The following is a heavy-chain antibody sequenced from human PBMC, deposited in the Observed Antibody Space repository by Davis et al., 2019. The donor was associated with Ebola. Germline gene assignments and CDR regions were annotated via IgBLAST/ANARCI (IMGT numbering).Heavy chain of an antibody. V-gene: IGHV3-7*01. CDR1: EFAFSSYW. J-gene: IGHJ4*02. Sequence: GESLKISCAASEFAFSSYWMSWVRQAPGKGLELVANIKQDGSEKYYVDSVKGRFTISRDNVKNSLYLQMNSLRVEDTALYYCARGRGDYWGQGTLVTVSS. D-gene: IGHD3-10*01. CDR2: IKQDGSEK. CDR3: ARGRGDY.